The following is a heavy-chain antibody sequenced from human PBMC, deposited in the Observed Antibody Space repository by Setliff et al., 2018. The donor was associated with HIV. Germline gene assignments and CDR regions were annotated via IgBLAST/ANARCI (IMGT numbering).Heavy chain of an antibody. Sequence: SVKVSCKASRGTFTSYAFSWVRQAPGQGLEWMGGIIAILGIPSYAQKFQGRVAMTRDTSTSTVYMELSSLRSEDTAVYYCASVGAWQRNALDIWGQGTMVTVSS. J-gene: IGHJ3*02. V-gene: IGHV1-69*10. CDR3: ASVGAWQRNALDI. D-gene: IGHD5-12*01. CDR1: RGTFTSYA. CDR2: IIAILGIP.